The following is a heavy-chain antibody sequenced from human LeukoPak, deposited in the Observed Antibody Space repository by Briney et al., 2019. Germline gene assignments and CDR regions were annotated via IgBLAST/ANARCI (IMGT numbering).Heavy chain of an antibody. D-gene: IGHD2-2*01. V-gene: IGHV1-2*02. Sequence: GASVKVSCKASGYTFTGYYIQWVRQAPGQGLEWMGWINPNSGGTNYAQKFQGRVTMTRDTPISTAYMELSRLRSDDTAVYFCARDHCVSSGCYEDYYYGMDVWGRGTTVTVSS. CDR3: ARDHCVSSGCYEDYYYGMDV. CDR2: INPNSGGT. CDR1: GYTFTGYY. J-gene: IGHJ6*02.